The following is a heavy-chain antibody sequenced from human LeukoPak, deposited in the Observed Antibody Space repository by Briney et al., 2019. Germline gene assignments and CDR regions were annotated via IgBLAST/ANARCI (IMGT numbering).Heavy chain of an antibody. Sequence: SGTLSLTCAVSGDSISSSNWWSWVRQAPGKGLEWIGEIYHSGSTNYNPSLKSRVTILLDKSKNQFSLKLSSVTAADTAVYYCARDGVRGAPKWGQGTLVTVSS. D-gene: IGHD3-10*01. CDR1: GDSISSSNW. CDR3: ARDGVRGAPK. V-gene: IGHV4-4*02. J-gene: IGHJ4*02. CDR2: IYHSGST.